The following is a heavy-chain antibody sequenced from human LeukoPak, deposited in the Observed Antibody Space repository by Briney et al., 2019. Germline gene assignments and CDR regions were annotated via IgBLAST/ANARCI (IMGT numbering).Heavy chain of an antibody. CDR1: GFTFNDAW. CDR2: ISSSSSYI. D-gene: IGHD3-9*01. V-gene: IGHV3-21*01. Sequence: PGGSLRLSCAASGFTFNDAWMSWVRQAPGKGLEWVSSISSSSSYIYYADSVKGRFTISRDNAKNSLYLQMNSLRAEDTAVYYCARAVQVLRYFDWLPHGYYYMDVWGKGTTVTVSS. CDR3: ARAVQVLRYFDWLPHGYYYMDV. J-gene: IGHJ6*03.